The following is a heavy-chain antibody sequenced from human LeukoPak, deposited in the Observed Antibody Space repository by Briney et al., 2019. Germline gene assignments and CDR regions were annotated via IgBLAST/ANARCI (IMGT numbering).Heavy chain of an antibody. CDR2: IYSGGST. J-gene: IGHJ4*02. V-gene: IGHV3-53*01. CDR1: GFTVSSNY. D-gene: IGHD6-19*01. CDR3: AMTTVAGTFDY. Sequence: GGSLRLSCAASGFTVSSNYMSWVRQAPGKGLEWVPVIYSGGSTYYADSVKGRFTISRDNSKNTLYLQMNSLRAEDTAVYYCAMTTVAGTFDYWGQGTLVTVSS.